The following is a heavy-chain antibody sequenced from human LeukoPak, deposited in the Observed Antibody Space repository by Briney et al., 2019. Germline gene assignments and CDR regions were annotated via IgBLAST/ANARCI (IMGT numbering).Heavy chain of an antibody. V-gene: IGHV4-34*01. D-gene: IGHD1-26*01. CDR3: AKSGGSGLIDY. CDR1: GGSFSGYY. CDR2: INHSGST. J-gene: IGHJ4*02. Sequence: SETLSLTCAVYGGSFSGYYWSWIRQPPGKGLEWIGEINHSGSTNYNPSLKSRVTISVDTSKNQFSLTLSSVTAADTAVYYCAKSGGSGLIDYWGQGTLVTVSS.